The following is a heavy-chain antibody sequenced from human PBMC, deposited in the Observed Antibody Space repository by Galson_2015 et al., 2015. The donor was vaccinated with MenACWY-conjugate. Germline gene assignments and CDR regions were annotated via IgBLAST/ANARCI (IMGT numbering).Heavy chain of an antibody. Sequence: SLRLSCAASGFTFSNAWMSWVRQAPGKGLEWVGRIKSKTDGGTTDYAAPVKGRFTISRDDPKNTLYLQMNSLKTEDTAVYYCTTDRRGFDTAIDWGQGTLVTVSS. V-gene: IGHV3-15*01. J-gene: IGHJ4*02. CDR2: IKSKTDGGTT. CDR1: GFTFSNAW. CDR3: TTDRRGFDTAID. D-gene: IGHD5-18*01.